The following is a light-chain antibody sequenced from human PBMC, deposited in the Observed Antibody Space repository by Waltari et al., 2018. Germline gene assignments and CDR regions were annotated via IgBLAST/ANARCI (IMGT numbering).Light chain of an antibody. J-gene: IGKJ1*01. CDR1: QSISSW. CDR2: KAS. CDR3: QQYNSYPLT. V-gene: IGKV1-5*03. Sequence: DIQMTQSPSTLSASVGDRVTITCRASQSISSWLAWYQQKPGKAPNLLIYKASSLETGGPSRFSGSGSGTEFTLTISSLQPDDFATYYCQQYNSYPLTFGQGTKVEIK.